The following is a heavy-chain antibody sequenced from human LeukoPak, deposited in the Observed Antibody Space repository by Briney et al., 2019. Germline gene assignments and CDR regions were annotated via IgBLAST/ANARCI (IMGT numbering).Heavy chain of an antibody. J-gene: IGHJ6*03. CDR2: ISSSGSTI. Sequence: GGSLRLSCAASGFTFSSYSMNWVRQAPGKGLEWVSYISSSGSTIYYADSVKGRFTISRDNAKNSLYLQMNSLRAEDTAVYYCARGLLPYYYYYMDVWGKGTTVTVSS. CDR3: ARGLLPYYYYYMDV. CDR1: GFTFSSYS. D-gene: IGHD2-15*01. V-gene: IGHV3-48*04.